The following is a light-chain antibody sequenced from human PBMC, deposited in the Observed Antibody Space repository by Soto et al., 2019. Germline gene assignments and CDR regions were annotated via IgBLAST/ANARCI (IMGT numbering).Light chain of an antibody. CDR1: SSNIGNNY. V-gene: IGLV1-47*01. J-gene: IGLJ1*01. Sequence: QSALTQPPSASGTPGQGVTISCSVGSSNIGNNYVYWYQQYPGTAPKLLIYKNNQRPSGVPDRFSGSKSGTSASLAISGLRSEDEADYYCAAWEDRLSGPYVFGTGTKVTVL. CDR3: AAWEDRLSGPYV. CDR2: KNN.